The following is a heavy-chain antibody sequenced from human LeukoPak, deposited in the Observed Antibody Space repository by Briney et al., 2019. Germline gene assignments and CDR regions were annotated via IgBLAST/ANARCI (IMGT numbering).Heavy chain of an antibody. Sequence: ASVKVSCKASGYTFTGYYMHWVRQAPGQGLEWMGWINPNSGGTNYAQKFQGRVTMTGDTSISTAYMELSRLRSDDTAVYYCAREWYDYVWGSYRSPKGGWFDPWGQGTLVTVSS. CDR2: INPNSGGT. D-gene: IGHD3-16*02. J-gene: IGHJ5*02. CDR3: AREWYDYVWGSYRSPKGGWFDP. V-gene: IGHV1-2*02. CDR1: GYTFTGYY.